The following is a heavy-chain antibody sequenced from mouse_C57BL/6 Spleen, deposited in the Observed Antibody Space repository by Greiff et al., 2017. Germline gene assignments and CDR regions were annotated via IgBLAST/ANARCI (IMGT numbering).Heavy chain of an antibody. CDR3: TRGANYFFDY. CDR1: GYTFTDYE. Sequence: VQLQESGAELVRPGASVTLSCKASGYTFTDYEMHWVKQTPVHGLEWIGAINPETGGTAYNQKFKGKAILTADKSSSTVYMELRSLTSEDSAVYYCTRGANYFFDYWGQGTTLTVAS. J-gene: IGHJ2*01. V-gene: IGHV1-15*01. CDR2: INPETGGT. D-gene: IGHD1-3*01.